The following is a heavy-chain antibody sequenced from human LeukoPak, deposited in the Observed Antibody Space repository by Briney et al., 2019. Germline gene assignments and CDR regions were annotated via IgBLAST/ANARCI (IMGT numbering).Heavy chain of an antibody. CDR1: GGSISSSSYY. CDR3: ARAFVVVTAIPISGYYYYMDV. D-gene: IGHD2-21*02. CDR2: IYYSGST. J-gene: IGHJ6*03. V-gene: IGHV4-39*07. Sequence: PSETLSLTCTVSGGSISSSSYYWGWIRQPPGKGLEWIGSIYYSGSTYYNPSLKSRVTISVDTSKNQFSLKLSSVTAADTAVYYCARAFVVVTAIPISGYYYYMDVWGKGTTVTISS.